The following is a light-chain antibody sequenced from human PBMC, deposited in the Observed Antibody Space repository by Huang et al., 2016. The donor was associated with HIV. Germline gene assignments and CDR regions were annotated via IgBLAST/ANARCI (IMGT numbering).Light chain of an antibody. Sequence: DIQMTQSPSSLSASVGDRVAITCRASQGISNSLAWYQQKPGKAPKLLIYAASQLEGGVTCRFSGSGSGAVYTLTVSSLQPEDVAVYHCQQYHGVPWTFGQGTKVEVK. CDR2: AAS. CDR1: QGISNS. V-gene: IGKV1-NL1*01. CDR3: QQYHGVPWT. J-gene: IGKJ1*01.